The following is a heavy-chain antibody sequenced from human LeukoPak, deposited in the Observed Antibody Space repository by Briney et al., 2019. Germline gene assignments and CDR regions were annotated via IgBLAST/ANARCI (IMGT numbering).Heavy chain of an antibody. J-gene: IGHJ6*04. CDR2: IYHSGST. V-gene: IGHV4-38-2*01. CDR3: ARGLTRYYYGMDV. Sequence: SETLSLTCAVSGYSISSGYYWGWIRQPPGKGLEWIGSIYHSGSTYYNPSPKSRVTISVDTSKNQFSLKLSSVTAADTAVYYCARGLTRYYYGMDVWGKGTTVTVSS. D-gene: IGHD3-9*01. CDR1: GYSISSGYY.